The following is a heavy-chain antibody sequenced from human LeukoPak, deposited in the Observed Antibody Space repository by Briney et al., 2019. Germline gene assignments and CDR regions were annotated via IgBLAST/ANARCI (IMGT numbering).Heavy chain of an antibody. CDR1: GYTLTELS. J-gene: IGHJ4*02. CDR3: ARDRGSSGYCLGY. CDR2: FDPEDGET. Sequence: ASVKVSCKVSGYTLTELSMHWVRQAPGKGLEWMGGFDPEDGETIYAQKFQGRVTMTGDTSTDTAYMELSSLRSEDTAVYYCARDRGSSGYCLGYWGQGTLVTVSS. V-gene: IGHV1-24*01. D-gene: IGHD3-22*01.